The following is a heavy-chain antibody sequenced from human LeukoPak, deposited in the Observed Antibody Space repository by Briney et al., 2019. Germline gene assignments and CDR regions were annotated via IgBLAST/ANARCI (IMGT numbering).Heavy chain of an antibody. D-gene: IGHD3-9*01. Sequence: GGSLRLSCAASGFTFSSYSMNWVRQAPGKGLEWVSGVSGTGDITYYADSVKGRFTISRDNSKNTLYLQMNSLRVEDTAVYYCAKDQSGYDSLTGYGFDYWGQGTLVAVSS. CDR1: GFTFSSYS. J-gene: IGHJ4*02. V-gene: IGHV3-23*01. CDR2: VSGTGDIT. CDR3: AKDQSGYDSLTGYGFDY.